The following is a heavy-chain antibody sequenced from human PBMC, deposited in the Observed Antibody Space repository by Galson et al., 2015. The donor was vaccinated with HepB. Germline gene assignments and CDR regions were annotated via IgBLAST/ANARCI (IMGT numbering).Heavy chain of an antibody. CDR2: ISGSGGDT. V-gene: IGHV3-23*01. CDR1: GFTFSSYA. CDR3: AKNKVSSWYYLDY. J-gene: IGHJ4*02. Sequence: SLRLSCAASGFTFSSYAMSWVRQAPGKGLEWVSVISGSGGDTYLADSVKGRFTISRDNSKNTLYLQMNSLRAEDTAVYYCAKNKVSSWYYLDYWGQGTLVTVSS. D-gene: IGHD6-13*01.